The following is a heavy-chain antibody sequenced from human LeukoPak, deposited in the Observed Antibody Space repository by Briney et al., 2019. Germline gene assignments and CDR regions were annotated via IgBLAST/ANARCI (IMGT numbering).Heavy chain of an antibody. CDR3: ARDPPRIVVVVAATNYYGMDV. Sequence: ASVKVSCKASGYTFTSYGISWVRQAPGQGLEWMGWISAYNGNTNYAQKLQGRVTMTTDTSTSTTYMELRSLRSDDTAVYYCARDPPRIVVVVAATNYYGMDVWGQGTTVTVSS. D-gene: IGHD2-15*01. J-gene: IGHJ6*02. CDR2: ISAYNGNT. CDR1: GYTFTSYG. V-gene: IGHV1-18*01.